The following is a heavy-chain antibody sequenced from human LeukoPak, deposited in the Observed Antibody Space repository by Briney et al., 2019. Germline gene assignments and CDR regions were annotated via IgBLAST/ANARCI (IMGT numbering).Heavy chain of an antibody. D-gene: IGHD2-15*01. J-gene: IGHJ4*02. Sequence: ASVKVSCKASGYSFTSYGINWVRQAPGQGLEWMGWISAYNGNTKYAQRLQGRVTMTTDTSTSTAYMELRSLTSDDTAVYYCARVPSGGPFDYWGQGTLVTVSS. CDR2: ISAYNGNT. CDR3: ARVPSGGPFDY. CDR1: GYSFTSYG. V-gene: IGHV1-18*01.